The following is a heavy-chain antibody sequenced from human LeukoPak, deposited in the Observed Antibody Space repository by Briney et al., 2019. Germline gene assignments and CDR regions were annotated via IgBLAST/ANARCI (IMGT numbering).Heavy chain of an antibody. CDR3: ARGHHTRGVYDY. D-gene: IGHD3-10*01. Sequence: GGSLRLSCAASGFTFSGFWMKWVRQAPGKGLEWVANINQGESQKYYVDSVKGRFTISRDNAKNSLYLQMNSLRAEDTAVYYCARGHHTRGVYDYWGQGTLVTVSS. CDR2: INQGESQK. J-gene: IGHJ4*02. CDR1: GFTFSGFW. V-gene: IGHV3-7*01.